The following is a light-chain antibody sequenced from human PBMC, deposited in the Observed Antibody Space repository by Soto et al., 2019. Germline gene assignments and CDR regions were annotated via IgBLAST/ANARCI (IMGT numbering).Light chain of an antibody. V-gene: IGLV2-14*01. CDR3: SSYTASNILEV. J-gene: IGLJ1*01. CDR2: EVT. CDR1: SSDVGGYNF. Sequence: QSALTQPASVSGSPGQSITISCTGTSSDVGGYNFVSWYQQRPGKAPKLIIYEVTHRPSGVSNRFSGSKSGNTASLTISGLQAEDEADYYCSSYTASNILEVFGTGTKLTVL.